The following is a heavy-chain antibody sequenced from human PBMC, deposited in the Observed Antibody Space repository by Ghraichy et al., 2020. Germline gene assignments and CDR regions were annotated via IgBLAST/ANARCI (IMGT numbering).Heavy chain of an antibody. CDR3: ARVSTVTTYAFDI. CDR2: IYSGGTT. CDR1: GFTVSSNY. D-gene: IGHD4-17*01. J-gene: IGHJ3*02. V-gene: IGHV3-53*01. Sequence: GGSLRLSCAASGFTVSSNYMSWVRQAPGKGLEWVSVIYSGGTTYYADSVKGRFTISRDNSKNTLYLQMNSLRAEDTAVYYCARVSTVTTYAFDIWGQGTMVTVSS.